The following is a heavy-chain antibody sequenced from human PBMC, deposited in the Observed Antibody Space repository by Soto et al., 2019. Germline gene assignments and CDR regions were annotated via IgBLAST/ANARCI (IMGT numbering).Heavy chain of an antibody. J-gene: IGHJ4*02. CDR2: IYYSGNT. D-gene: IGHD2-2*01. V-gene: IGHV4-39*01. CDR3: VTTAAYCNGISCFDFDN. Sequence: SETLSLTCTVSAGSIFSSSNYWLWWIRGPAEKGLEWIGSIYYSGNTYYSPSLRGRVTLYVDTSKNQFSLNLNSVTAADTAVYYCVTTAAYCNGISCFDFDNWGQGALVTVSS. CDR1: AGSIFSSSNY.